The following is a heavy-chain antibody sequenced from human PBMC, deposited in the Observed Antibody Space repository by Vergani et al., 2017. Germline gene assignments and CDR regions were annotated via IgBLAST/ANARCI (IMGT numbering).Heavy chain of an antibody. J-gene: IGHJ6*03. CDR3: WSRFGVLYYYMDV. CDR2: IYHSGST. V-gene: IGHV4-38-2*02. D-gene: IGHD3-10*01. CDR1: GYSISSGYY. Sequence: QVQLQESGPGLVKPSETLSLTCTVSGYSISSGYYWGWIRHPPGKGLEWIGSIYHSGSTYYNPSLKSQVTISVDTSKNQFSLKLSSVTAADTAVYYCWSRFGVLYYYMDVWGKGTTVTVSS.